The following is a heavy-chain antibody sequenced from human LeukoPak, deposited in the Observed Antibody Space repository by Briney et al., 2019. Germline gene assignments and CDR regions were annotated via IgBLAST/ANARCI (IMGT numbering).Heavy chain of an antibody. D-gene: IGHD1-26*01. J-gene: IGHJ4*02. V-gene: IGHV3-66*02. CDR1: GSRISSAY. Sequence: GGCLRLSFFASGSRISSAYITWGRQAPGKALGWVSPLYSDDSAYYPDSVKGRFTISRDNSKSTLHLQMDTLRTEDTAMYYCARDPWQGSTTLHWGQGIMVTVSS. CDR2: LYSDDSA. CDR3: ARDPWQGSTTLH.